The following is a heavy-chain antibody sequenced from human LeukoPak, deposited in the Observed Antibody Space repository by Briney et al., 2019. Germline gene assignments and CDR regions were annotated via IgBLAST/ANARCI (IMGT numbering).Heavy chain of an antibody. J-gene: IGHJ5*02. CDR1: GFTFSNYW. Sequence: GGSLRLSCVASGFTFSNYWMHWVRHPPGKGLVWVSRIYVDGRTTNYADSVKGRFTISRDNAKNTVCLEMNSLSVEDTATYYCIRDFRSADLWGQGTLVTVTS. CDR2: IYVDGRTT. CDR3: IRDFRSADL. V-gene: IGHV3-74*01.